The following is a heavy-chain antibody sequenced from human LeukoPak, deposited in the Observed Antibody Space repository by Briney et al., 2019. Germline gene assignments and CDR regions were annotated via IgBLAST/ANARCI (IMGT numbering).Heavy chain of an antibody. V-gene: IGHV3-23*01. J-gene: IGHJ6*03. CDR1: GFTFSSYE. Sequence: PGGSLRLSCAASGFTFSSYEMNWVRQAPGKGLEWVSAIRGSGGSTYYADSVKGRFTISRDNSKNTLYLQMNSLRAEDTAVYYCAKTHQPEEFYDFLTGYFYMDVWGKGTTVTVSS. CDR3: AKTHQPEEFYDFLTGYFYMDV. D-gene: IGHD3-9*01. CDR2: IRGSGGST.